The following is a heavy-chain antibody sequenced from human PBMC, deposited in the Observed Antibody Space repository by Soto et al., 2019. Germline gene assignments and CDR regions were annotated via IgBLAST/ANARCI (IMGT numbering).Heavy chain of an antibody. J-gene: IGHJ6*02. CDR3: ARELDGIDV. Sequence: GGSLRLSCVASEFSVRSNYMTWVRQAPGKGLEWVSVIYSGGDTYNADSVKGRFTISRDTSQNSLYLQMNSLRAEDTAVYYCARELDGIDVWGQGTTVTVSS. V-gene: IGHV3-66*01. CDR2: IYSGGDT. CDR1: EFSVRSNY.